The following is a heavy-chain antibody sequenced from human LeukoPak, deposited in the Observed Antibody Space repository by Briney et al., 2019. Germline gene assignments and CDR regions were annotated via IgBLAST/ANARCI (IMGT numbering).Heavy chain of an antibody. D-gene: IGHD5-24*01. CDR1: GGTFSSYA. V-gene: IGHV1-69*04. CDR2: IIPIFGIA. J-gene: IGHJ4*02. Sequence: SVRVSCKASGGTFSSYAISWVRQAPGQGLEWMGRIIPIFGIANYAQKFQGRVTITADKSTSTAYMELSSLRSEDTAVYYCARDSNSLFDYWGQGTLVTVSS. CDR3: ARDSNSLFDY.